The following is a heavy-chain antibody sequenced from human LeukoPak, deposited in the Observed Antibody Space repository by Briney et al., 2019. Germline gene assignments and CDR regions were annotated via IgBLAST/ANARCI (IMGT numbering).Heavy chain of an antibody. Sequence: PSETLPLTCTVSGGSIAYGGYYWTWIRQHPVKGLEWIGYIFTSGTTNYNPSLKGRVSISLDTSKNQFSLNLTSVTAADTAIYFCARDQSGTYRDKWFDPWGQGSLVTVSS. V-gene: IGHV4-31*03. CDR1: GGSIAYGGYY. CDR3: ARDQSGTYRDKWFDP. CDR2: IFTSGTT. D-gene: IGHD1-26*01. J-gene: IGHJ5*02.